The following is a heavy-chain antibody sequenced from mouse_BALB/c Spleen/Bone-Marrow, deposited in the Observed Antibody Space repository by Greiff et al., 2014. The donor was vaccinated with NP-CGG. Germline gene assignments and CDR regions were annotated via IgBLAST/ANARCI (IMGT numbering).Heavy chain of an antibody. Sequence: EVQLVESGGGLVKLGGSLKLSCAASGFTFSSYCMSWVRQTPEKRLELVAAINSNGGSTYYPDTVKGRFTISRDNAKNTLYLQMSSLKSEDTALYYCARQGYPYFDYWGQGTTLTVSS. D-gene: IGHD2-14*01. J-gene: IGHJ2*01. CDR3: ARQGYPYFDY. CDR2: INSNGGST. CDR1: GFTFSSYC. V-gene: IGHV5-6-2*01.